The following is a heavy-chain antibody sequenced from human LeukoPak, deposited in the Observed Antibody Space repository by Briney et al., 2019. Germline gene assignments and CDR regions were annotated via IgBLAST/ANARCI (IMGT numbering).Heavy chain of an antibody. V-gene: IGHV4-59*08. CDR2: IFYSGST. J-gene: IGHJ4*02. CDR3: ARILPEHLDQLGVTGRFDY. Sequence: SETLSLTCTVSGGSISSYYWSWIRQPPGKGLEWIGYIFYSGSTNYNPSLRSRVTISLDTSKNQFSLNLSSVTAADTAVYYCARILPEHLDQLGVTGRFDYWGQGTPVTVSS. CDR1: GGSISSYY. D-gene: IGHD3-3*02.